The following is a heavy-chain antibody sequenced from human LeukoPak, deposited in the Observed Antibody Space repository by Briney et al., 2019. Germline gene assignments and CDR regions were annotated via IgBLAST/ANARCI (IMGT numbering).Heavy chain of an antibody. Sequence: GGSLRLSCAASGFSVNTNYMSWVRQAPGKGPEWVSVIDNGDKTDYEDSVMGRFFISRDNAKNSLYLQMNSLRAEDTAVYYCARDLIRDYGVKADAFDIWGQGTMVTVSS. CDR2: IDNGDKT. V-gene: IGHV3-66*01. CDR1: GFSVNTNY. D-gene: IGHD4-23*01. CDR3: ARDLIRDYGVKADAFDI. J-gene: IGHJ3*02.